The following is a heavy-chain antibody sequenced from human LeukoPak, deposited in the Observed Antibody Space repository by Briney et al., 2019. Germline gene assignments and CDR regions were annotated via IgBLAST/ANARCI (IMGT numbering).Heavy chain of an antibody. CDR3: ATVGNWGPKGYYFDY. D-gene: IGHD7-27*01. CDR2: IIPIFGTA. CDR1: GGTFSSYA. J-gene: IGHJ4*02. V-gene: IGHV1-69*13. Sequence: WASVKVSCKASGGTFSSYAISWVRQAPGQGLEWMGGIIPIFGTANYAQKFQGRVTITADESTSTAYMELSSLRSEDTAVYYCATVGNWGPKGYYFDYWGQGTLVTVSS.